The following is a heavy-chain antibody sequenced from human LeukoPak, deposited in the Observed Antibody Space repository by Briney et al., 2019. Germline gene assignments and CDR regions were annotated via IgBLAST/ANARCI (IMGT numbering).Heavy chain of an antibody. CDR1: GYSFTSYW. Sequence: GESLKISCKGSGYSFTSYWIGWVRQMPGIGLEWMGIIYPGDSDTRYSPSFQGQVTISADKSISTAYLQWSSLKASDTAMYYCARGSKAQLAHLDYWGQGTLVTVSS. V-gene: IGHV5-51*01. CDR2: IYPGDSDT. CDR3: ARGSKAQLAHLDY. J-gene: IGHJ4*02. D-gene: IGHD6-13*01.